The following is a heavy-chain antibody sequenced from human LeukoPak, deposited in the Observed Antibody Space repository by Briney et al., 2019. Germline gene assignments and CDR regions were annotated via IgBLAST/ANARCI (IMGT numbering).Heavy chain of an antibody. Sequence: PGGSLRLSCAASGFTFSSYWMSWVRQAPGKGLEWVANIKQDGSEKYYVDSVKGRFTISRDNAKNSLYLQMNSLRAEDTAVYYCARDSRRVVVTAYFDPWGQGTLVTVSS. CDR3: ARDSRRVVVTAYFDP. D-gene: IGHD2-21*02. CDR2: IKQDGSEK. CDR1: GFTFSSYW. J-gene: IGHJ5*02. V-gene: IGHV3-7*01.